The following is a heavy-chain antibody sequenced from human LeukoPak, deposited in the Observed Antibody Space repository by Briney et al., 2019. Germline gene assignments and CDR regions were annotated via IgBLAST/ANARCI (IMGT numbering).Heavy chain of an antibody. D-gene: IGHD2-15*01. CDR3: ARDPGSYFYYYMDV. Sequence: SETLSLTCAVSGGSITRYYWSWIRQPAGKGLEWIRRIYSNGTTFYNPSLQSRVSMSVDTSNNEVSLKLNSVTAADTAVYYCARDPGSYFYYYMDVWGTGTTVTVSS. CDR1: GGSITRYY. V-gene: IGHV4-4*07. J-gene: IGHJ6*03. CDR2: IYSNGTT.